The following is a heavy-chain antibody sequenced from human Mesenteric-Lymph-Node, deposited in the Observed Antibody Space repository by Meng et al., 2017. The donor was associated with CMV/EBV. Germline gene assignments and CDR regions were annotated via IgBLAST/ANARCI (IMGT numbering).Heavy chain of an antibody. CDR3: ARGLKYCSSTSCPWYFDY. CDR1: GFTFSSYA. V-gene: IGHV3-30-3*01. Sequence: GGSLRLSCAASGFTFSSYAMHWVRQAPGKGLEWVAVISYDGSNKYYADSVKGRFTISRDNSKNTLYLKMNSLRAEDTAVYYCARGLKYCSSTSCPWYFDYWGQGTLVTVSS. J-gene: IGHJ4*02. D-gene: IGHD2-2*01. CDR2: ISYDGSNK.